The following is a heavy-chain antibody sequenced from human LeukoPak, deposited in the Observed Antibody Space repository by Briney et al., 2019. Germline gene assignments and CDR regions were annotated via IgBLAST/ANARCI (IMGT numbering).Heavy chain of an antibody. CDR3: ARAGYSGYAGWFDP. CDR2: IYYSGST. J-gene: IGHJ5*02. Sequence: SETLSLTCTVSGGSIGSSSYYWGWIRQPPGKGLEWIGSIYYSGSTYYNPSLKSRVTISVDTSKNQFSLKLSSVTAADTAVYYCARAGYSGYAGWFDPRGQGTLVTVSS. D-gene: IGHD5-12*01. V-gene: IGHV4-39*07. CDR1: GGSIGSSSYY.